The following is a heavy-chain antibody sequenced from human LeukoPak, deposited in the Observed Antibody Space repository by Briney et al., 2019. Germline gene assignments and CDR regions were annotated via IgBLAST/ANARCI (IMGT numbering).Heavy chain of an antibody. J-gene: IGHJ5*02. CDR1: GGSFSGYY. CDR3: ARVSGGPFDP. V-gene: IGHV4-34*01. CDR2: INHSGST. D-gene: IGHD1-14*01. Sequence: SETLSLTCAVYGGSFSGYYWSWIRQPPGKGLEWIGEINHSGSTNYNPSLKSRVTISVDTSKNQLSLKLSSVTAADTAVYYCARVSGGPFDPWGQGTLVTVSS.